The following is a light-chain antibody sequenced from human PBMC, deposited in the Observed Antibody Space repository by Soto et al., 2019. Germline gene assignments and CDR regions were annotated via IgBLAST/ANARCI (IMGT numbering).Light chain of an antibody. CDR3: QQYGNSPPLT. CDR1: QGIRSD. V-gene: IGKV1-6*01. J-gene: IGKJ4*01. Sequence: AIQMTQSPSSLSASVGDRVTITCRASQGIRSDLGWYQQKPGIAPKLLIYGASTLQSGVPSRFSGSGSGTDFTLTISRLEPEDFALYYCQQYGNSPPLTFGGGTKVEIK. CDR2: GAS.